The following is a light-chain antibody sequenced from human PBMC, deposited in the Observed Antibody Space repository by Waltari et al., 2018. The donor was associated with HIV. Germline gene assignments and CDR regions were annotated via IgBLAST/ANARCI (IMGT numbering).Light chain of an antibody. J-gene: IGKJ5*01. V-gene: IGKV3-15*01. CDR3: QQYNVRPPVT. CDR2: GGS. Sequence: EIVVTQSPVTLSVSPGQIATLSCRSSQSICNNLAWYQQRPGQPPRLLIYGGSTRATGIPDRFSGSGSGAQFTLTIDGLQSEDFAVYYCQQYNVRPPVTFGQGTRLDIK. CDR1: QSICNN.